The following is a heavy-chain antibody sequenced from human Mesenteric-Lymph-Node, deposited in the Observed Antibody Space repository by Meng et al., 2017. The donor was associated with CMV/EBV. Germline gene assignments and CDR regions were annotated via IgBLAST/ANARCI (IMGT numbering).Heavy chain of an antibody. CDR3: ARDTYGGNSAYYYGMGV. CDR1: GFTVSNTY. J-gene: IGHJ6*02. CDR2: ISSSGTTI. D-gene: IGHD4-23*01. V-gene: IGHV3-11*01. Sequence: GGSLRLSCAASGFTVSNTYMSWIRQAPGKGLEWVSYISSSGTTIYYADSVKGRFTISRDNAKISLYLQMNSLRAEDTAVYYCARDTYGGNSAYYYGMGVWGHGTTVTVSS.